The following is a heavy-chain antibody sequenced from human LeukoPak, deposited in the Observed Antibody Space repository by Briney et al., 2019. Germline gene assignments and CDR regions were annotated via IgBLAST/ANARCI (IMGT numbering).Heavy chain of an antibody. D-gene: IGHD2-15*01. Sequence: ASVKVSCKISGFTFIIYGINWVRQAPGQGPEWMGWISVHDGKTKYAQKFHDRVSLTTDTSTRTAYMELRRLRSDDTAVYYWARVDCSGDECYSEDHWGQGTLATVSS. V-gene: IGHV1-18*01. J-gene: IGHJ4*02. CDR2: ISVHDGKT. CDR1: GFTFIIYG. CDR3: ARVDCSGDECYSEDH.